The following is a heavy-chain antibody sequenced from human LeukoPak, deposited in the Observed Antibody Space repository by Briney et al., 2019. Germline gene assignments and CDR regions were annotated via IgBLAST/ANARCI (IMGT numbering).Heavy chain of an antibody. J-gene: IGHJ4*02. CDR2: INAGNGNT. V-gene: IGHV1-3*01. D-gene: IGHD6-19*01. CDR3: YTRAVAGTFDY. Sequence: ASVKVSCKASGYTFTSYAMHWVRQAPGQRLEWMGWINAGNGNTKYSQKCQGRVTITRDTSASTAYMELSSLRSEDTAVYYCYTRAVAGTFDYWGQGTLVTVSS. CDR1: GYTFTSYA.